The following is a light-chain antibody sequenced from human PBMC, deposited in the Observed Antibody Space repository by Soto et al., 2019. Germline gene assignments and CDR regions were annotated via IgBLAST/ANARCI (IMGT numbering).Light chain of an antibody. CDR3: QKYDSGPLT. V-gene: IGKV1-27*01. Sequence: DIQMTQSPSSLSASVGDRVTITCRASQDIGPYLAWYQQKSGRVPELLIYSASTLRSGVPSRFSGSGSGADFSLTISGLQPEDAATYYCQKYDSGPLTFGGGTKVEI. J-gene: IGKJ4*01. CDR2: SAS. CDR1: QDIGPY.